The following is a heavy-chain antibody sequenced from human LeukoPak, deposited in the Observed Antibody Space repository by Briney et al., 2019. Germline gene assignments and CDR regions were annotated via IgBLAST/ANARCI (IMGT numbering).Heavy chain of an antibody. CDR3: ARDLGWMVRAPGDY. CDR2: INPSGGST. V-gene: IGHV1-46*01. D-gene: IGHD3-10*01. J-gene: IGHJ4*02. Sequence: ASVKVSCKASGYTFTSYGISWVRQAPGQGLEWMGIINPSGGSTSYAQKFQGRVTMTRDTSTSTVYMELSSLRSEDTAVYYCARDLGWMVRAPGDYWGQGTLVTVSS. CDR1: GYTFTSYG.